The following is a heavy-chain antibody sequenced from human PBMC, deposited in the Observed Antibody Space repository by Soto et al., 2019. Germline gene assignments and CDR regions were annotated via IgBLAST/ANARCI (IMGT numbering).Heavy chain of an antibody. D-gene: IGHD3-22*01. CDR1: GYTFTSYD. Sequence: ASVKLSCKASGYTFTSYDMHWVRQAPGQGLEWMGIINPSGGSTSYAQKFQGRVTMTRDTSTSTVYMELSSLRSEDTAVYYCARDYYDSSGYTHPAYYFDYWGQGTLVTVSS. J-gene: IGHJ4*02. CDR2: INPSGGST. V-gene: IGHV1-46*01. CDR3: ARDYYDSSGYTHPAYYFDY.